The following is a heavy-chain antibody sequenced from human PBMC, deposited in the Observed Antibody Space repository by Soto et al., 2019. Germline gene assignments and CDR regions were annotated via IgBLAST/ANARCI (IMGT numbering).Heavy chain of an antibody. CDR3: ARAGVGACSSSSLYYYYYGMDV. D-gene: IGHD6-13*01. CDR1: GGTFSSYA. J-gene: IGHJ6*02. CDR2: IIPIFGTA. V-gene: IGHV1-69*06. Sequence: QVQLVQSGAEVKKPGSSVKVSCKASGGTFSSYAISWVRQAPGQGLEWMGGIIPIFGTANYAQKFQGRVTITADKSTSTAYMELSSLRSEDTAVYYCARAGVGACSSSSLYYYYYGMDVWGQGTTVTVSS.